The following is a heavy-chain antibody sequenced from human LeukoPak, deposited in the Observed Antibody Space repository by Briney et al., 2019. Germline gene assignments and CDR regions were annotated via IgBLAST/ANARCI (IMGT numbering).Heavy chain of an antibody. V-gene: IGHV3-23*01. CDR1: VFTFSSYA. D-gene: IGHD4-17*01. CDR2: INGSGGST. Sequence: PGGSLRLSCAASVFTFSSYAMSWVRQAPGKGLEWVSAINGSGGSTYYAESVKGRFTIPRDNSKNTLYLQMNSLRAEDTAVYYCAKGFAASYDYGDYGALGYWGQGTLVTVSS. J-gene: IGHJ4*02. CDR3: AKGFAASYDYGDYGALGY.